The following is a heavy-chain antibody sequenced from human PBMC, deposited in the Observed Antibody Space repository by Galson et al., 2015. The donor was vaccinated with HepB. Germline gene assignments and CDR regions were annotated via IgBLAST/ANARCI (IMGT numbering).Heavy chain of an antibody. J-gene: IGHJ4*02. CDR1: GFTFSNYG. D-gene: IGHD6-19*01. Sequence: SLRLSCAASGFTFSNYGMHWVRQAPGKGLEWVAVISYDGSNKYYADPVKGRFTISRDNSKNTLYLQMNILRPEDTALYYCAKDPYLYSALAGTMAGFDYWGQGTLVTVSS. CDR2: ISYDGSNK. CDR3: AKDPYLYSALAGTMAGFDY. V-gene: IGHV3-30*18.